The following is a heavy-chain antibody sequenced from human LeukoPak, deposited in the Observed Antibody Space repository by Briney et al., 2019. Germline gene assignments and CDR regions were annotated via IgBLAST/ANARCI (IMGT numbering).Heavy chain of an antibody. D-gene: IGHD5-24*01. J-gene: IGHJ4*02. Sequence: GGSLRLSCAASGFTVSSNYMSWVRQASGKGLEWVSIIYSGAGTYYADSVKGRFTISRDNSKNTLYLQMNSLRAEDTAVYYCARDRSDGYGFDYWGQGTLVTVSS. V-gene: IGHV3-53*01. CDR3: ARDRSDGYGFDY. CDR1: GFTVSSNY. CDR2: IYSGAGT.